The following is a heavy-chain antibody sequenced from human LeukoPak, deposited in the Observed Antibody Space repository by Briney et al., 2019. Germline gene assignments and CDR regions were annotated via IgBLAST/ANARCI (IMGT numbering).Heavy chain of an antibody. CDR2: INSDGSST. Sequence: GGSLRLSCAASGFTFSSYWMHWVRQAPGKGLMWVSRINSDGSSTTYADSVKGRFTISRDNAKNTLYLQMNSLRAEDTAVYYCARDHSYGLNYWGQGTLVTVSS. D-gene: IGHD4-17*01. V-gene: IGHV3-74*01. J-gene: IGHJ4*02. CDR1: GFTFSSYW. CDR3: ARDHSYGLNY.